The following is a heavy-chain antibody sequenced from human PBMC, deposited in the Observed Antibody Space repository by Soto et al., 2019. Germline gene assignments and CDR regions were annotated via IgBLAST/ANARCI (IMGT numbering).Heavy chain of an antibody. CDR1: GGTFSSYA. CDR2: IIPIFGTA. CDR3: ARGGTGQPYYYGMDV. Sequence: GASVKVSCKASGGTFSSYAISWVRQAPGQGLEWMGGIIPIFGTANYAQKFQGRVTITADESTSTAYMELSSLRSEDTAVYYCARGGTGQPYYYGMDVWGQGTTVTVSS. V-gene: IGHV1-69*13. J-gene: IGHJ6*02. D-gene: IGHD3-16*01.